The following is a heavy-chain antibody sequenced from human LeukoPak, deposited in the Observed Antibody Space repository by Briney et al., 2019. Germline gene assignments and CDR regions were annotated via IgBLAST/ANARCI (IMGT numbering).Heavy chain of an antibody. J-gene: IGHJ6*04. CDR2: INHSGST. CDR1: GGSFSGYY. V-gene: IGHV4-34*01. Sequence: SETLSLTCAVYGGSFSGYYWSWIRQPPGKGLEWIGEINHSGSTNYNPSLKSRVTISVDMSKNQFSLKLSSVTAADTAVYYCARGRDYDILTGRHYYGMDVWGKGTTVTVSS. D-gene: IGHD3-9*01. CDR3: ARGRDYDILTGRHYYGMDV.